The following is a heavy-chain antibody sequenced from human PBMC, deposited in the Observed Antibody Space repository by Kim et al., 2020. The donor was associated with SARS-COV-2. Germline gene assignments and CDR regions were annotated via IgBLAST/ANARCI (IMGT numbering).Heavy chain of an antibody. CDR3: ARDSVDSGSYLDY. D-gene: IGHD3-10*01. J-gene: IGHJ4*02. V-gene: IGHV3-30*01. Sequence: HYADPVKGRFNISRDNSKYTVYLQMNSLRVEDTALYYCARDSVDSGSYLDYWGQGTPVTVSS.